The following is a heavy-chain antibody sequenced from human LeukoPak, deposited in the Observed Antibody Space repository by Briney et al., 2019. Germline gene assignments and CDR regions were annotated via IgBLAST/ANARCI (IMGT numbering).Heavy chain of an antibody. CDR3: ARDRDARYLDY. J-gene: IGHJ4*02. CDR2: KWYDGSNK. CDR1: RFTFRNHG. Sequence: GRSLRLSCAASRFTFRNHGMHWVRQAPGKGLEWVAVKWYDGSNKYYADSVKGRFTISRDNSKNTLYLQMNSLRAEDTAVYYCARDRDARYLDYWGQGTLVTVSS. V-gene: IGHV3-33*01. D-gene: IGHD6-6*01.